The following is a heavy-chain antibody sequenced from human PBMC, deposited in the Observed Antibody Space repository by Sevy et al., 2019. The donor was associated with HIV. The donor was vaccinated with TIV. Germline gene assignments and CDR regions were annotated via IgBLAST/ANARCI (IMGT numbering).Heavy chain of an antibody. J-gene: IGHJ3*02. V-gene: IGHV1-46*03. CDR3: ARERAPYMGGSNDAFDI. CDR1: GYTFTSYY. Sequence: ASVKVSYKASGYTFTSYYMHWVRRAPGQGLEWMGIINPSGGSTSYAQKFQGRVTMTRDTSTSTVYMELSSLRSEDTAVYYCARERAPYMGGSNDAFDIWGQGTMVTVSS. CDR2: INPSGGST. D-gene: IGHD1-26*01.